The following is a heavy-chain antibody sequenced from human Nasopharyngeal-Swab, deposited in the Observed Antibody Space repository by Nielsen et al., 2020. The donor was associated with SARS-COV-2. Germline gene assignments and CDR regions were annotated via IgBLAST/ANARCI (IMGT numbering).Heavy chain of an antibody. D-gene: IGHD2-2*01. V-gene: IGHV1-69*01. CDR3: ARLAVLDQLRATLFDY. Sequence: KVSCKASGGTFSSYAISWVRQAPGQGLEWMGGIIPIFGTANYAQKFQGRVTITADESTSTAYMELSSLRSEDTAVYYCARLAVLDQLRATLFDYWGQGTLVTVSS. CDR1: GGTFSSYA. CDR2: IIPIFGTA. J-gene: IGHJ4*02.